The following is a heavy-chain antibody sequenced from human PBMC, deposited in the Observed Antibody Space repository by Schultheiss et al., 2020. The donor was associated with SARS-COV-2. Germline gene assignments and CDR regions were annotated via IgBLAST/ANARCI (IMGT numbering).Heavy chain of an antibody. Sequence: GESLKISCAASGFTFSSYWMSWVRQAPGKGLEWVANIQEDGSEKYYVDSVKGRFTISRDNAKNSLYLQMNSLRAEDTAVYFCARDLGCSGGSCYSDYWGQGTLVTVSS. J-gene: IGHJ4*02. CDR2: IQEDGSEK. CDR3: ARDLGCSGGSCYSDY. CDR1: GFTFSSYW. D-gene: IGHD2-15*01. V-gene: IGHV3-7*03.